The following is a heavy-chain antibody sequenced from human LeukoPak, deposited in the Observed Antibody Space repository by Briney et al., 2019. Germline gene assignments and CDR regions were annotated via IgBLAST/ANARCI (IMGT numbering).Heavy chain of an antibody. Sequence: PGGSLRLSCAASGFTFSSYAMSWVRQAPGKGPEWVSAISGSGGSTYYADSVKGRFTISRDNSKNTLYLQMNSLRAEDTAVYYCANDQSSGSYLSGDYWGQGTLVTVSS. CDR2: ISGSGGST. V-gene: IGHV3-23*01. CDR1: GFTFSSYA. J-gene: IGHJ4*02. CDR3: ANDQSSGSYLSGDY. D-gene: IGHD1-26*01.